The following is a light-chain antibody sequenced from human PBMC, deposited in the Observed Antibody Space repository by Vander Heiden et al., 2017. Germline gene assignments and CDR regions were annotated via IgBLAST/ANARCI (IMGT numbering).Light chain of an antibody. CDR2: DVR. CDR1: SSDVGASNY. J-gene: IGLJ1*01. Sequence: QSALTQPASVSGSPGQSTTLSCTGTSSDVGASNYVSWYQQHPDKAPKLMIYDVRVRPSGVSDRFSGSKSGNTASLTISGLQADDEAEYYCTSYTSGSTRYVFGTGTKVTVL. CDR3: TSYTSGSTRYV. V-gene: IGLV2-14*01.